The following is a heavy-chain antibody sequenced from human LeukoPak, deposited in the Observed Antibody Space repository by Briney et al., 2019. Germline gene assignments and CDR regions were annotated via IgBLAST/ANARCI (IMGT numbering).Heavy chain of an antibody. CDR1: GGPFSGYY. V-gene: IGHV4-34*01. CDR2: INQGGTT. J-gene: IGHJ4*02. CDR3: ARGRLFSGYRGNVGHEDFDY. Sequence: SGTLSLTCAVYGGPFSGYYWTWIRQPPGKGLEWIGEINQGGTTNYNPSLRSRVTILIDTSRNQFSLRLSSVTAADTAVYYCARGRLFSGYRGNVGHEDFDYWGQGSLVTVSS. D-gene: IGHD5-12*01.